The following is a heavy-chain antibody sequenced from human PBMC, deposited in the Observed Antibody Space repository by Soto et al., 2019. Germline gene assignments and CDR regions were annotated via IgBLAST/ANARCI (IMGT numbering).Heavy chain of an antibody. Sequence: XTLSLTCAVSGGSVSSSNWWSWVRQPPVKGLEWIGEIYHSGSNNYNPSLKSRVTISVDKSKNQFYLKLSSVTAADTAVYYCASPDYYDSSGYPPRILNYWGQGTPVTVSS. CDR1: GGSVSSSNW. CDR3: ASPDYYDSSGYPPRILNY. D-gene: IGHD3-22*01. J-gene: IGHJ4*02. V-gene: IGHV4-4*02. CDR2: IYHSGSN.